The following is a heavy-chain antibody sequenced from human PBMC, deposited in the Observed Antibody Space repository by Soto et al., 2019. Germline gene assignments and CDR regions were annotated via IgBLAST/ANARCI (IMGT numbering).Heavy chain of an antibody. CDR1: GYTFTGYY. Sequence: QVQLVQSGAEVKKPGASVKVSCKASGYTFTGYYMHWVRQAPGQGLEWMGWINPNSGGTNYAQKYQGGVTMTRDTSISTDYMELSRLRSDDTAVYYCARDLSYYDILTGYLNYDAFDIWGQGTMVTVSS. CDR2: INPNSGGT. V-gene: IGHV1-2*02. CDR3: ARDLSYYDILTGYLNYDAFDI. D-gene: IGHD3-9*01. J-gene: IGHJ3*02.